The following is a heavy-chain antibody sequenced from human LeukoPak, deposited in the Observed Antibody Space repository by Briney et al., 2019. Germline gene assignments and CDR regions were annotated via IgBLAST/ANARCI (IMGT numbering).Heavy chain of an antibody. V-gene: IGHV3-15*01. J-gene: IGHJ4*02. CDR3: ATDGISEETATDY. CDR1: GFTFNNAW. CDR2: IKSKSDGGTT. D-gene: IGHD5-18*01. Sequence: TGGSLRLSCAASGFTFNNAWMNWVRQAPGKGLEWVGRIKSKSDGGTTDYAAPVKGRFIISRDDSKNTLYLQMNSLKTEDTAVYFCATDGISEETATDYWGQGTLVIVSS.